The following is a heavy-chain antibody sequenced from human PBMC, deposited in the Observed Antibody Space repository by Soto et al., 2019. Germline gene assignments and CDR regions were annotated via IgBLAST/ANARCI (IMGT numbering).Heavy chain of an antibody. CDR2: ISYDGSHT. D-gene: IGHD4-4*01. V-gene: IGHV3-30-3*01. Sequence: QVHLVESGGGVVQPGRSLRLSCAASGFTFRNFAIHWVRQAPGKGLDWVSVISYDGSHTYYADSVQGRFTISRDNSKNTLYLQMNSLKTEDTAEYYCARATVTRYGPFDYWGQGTLVTVSS. CDR3: ARATVTRYGPFDY. J-gene: IGHJ4*02. CDR1: GFTFRNFA.